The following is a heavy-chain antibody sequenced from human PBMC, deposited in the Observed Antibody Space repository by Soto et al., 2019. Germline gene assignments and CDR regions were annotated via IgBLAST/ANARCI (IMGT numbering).Heavy chain of an antibody. D-gene: IGHD5-12*01. Sequence: SETLSLTCTVSGGSISSVDYYWSWIRQPPGKGLEWIGYIYYSGSTYYNPSLKSRVTISVDTSKSQFSLKLSSVTAADTAVYYCAREYSGYRIDYWGQGTLVTVSS. CDR3: AREYSGYRIDY. V-gene: IGHV4-30-4*01. CDR1: GGSISSVDYY. J-gene: IGHJ4*02. CDR2: IYYSGST.